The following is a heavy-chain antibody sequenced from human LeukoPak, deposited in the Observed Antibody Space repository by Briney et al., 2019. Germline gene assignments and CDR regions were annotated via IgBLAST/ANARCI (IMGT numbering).Heavy chain of an antibody. CDR2: IDPSGGST. J-gene: IGHJ4*02. CDR3: ARGSSGSYLNYFDY. D-gene: IGHD1-26*01. V-gene: IGHV1-46*01. CDR1: GYTFTNYY. Sequence: ASVKVSCKASGYTFTNYYIHCVRQAPGQGLEWMGIIDPSGGSTSYAQKFLGRVTMTRDMSTSTVYMELSSLRSEDTAVYHCARGSSGSYLNYFDYWGQGTLVTVSS.